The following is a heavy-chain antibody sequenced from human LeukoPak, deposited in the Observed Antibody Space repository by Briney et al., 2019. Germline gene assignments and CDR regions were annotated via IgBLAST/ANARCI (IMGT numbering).Heavy chain of an antibody. V-gene: IGHV4-61*05. Sequence: SETLSLTCTVSGGSISTSNYYWGWIRQPPGKGLEWIGYIYYSGSTNYNPSLKSRVTISVDTSKNQFSLKLTSVTAADTAVYYCARGVNSGYFDYCGQGTLVTVSS. D-gene: IGHD1-26*01. J-gene: IGHJ4*02. CDR1: GGSISTSNYY. CDR2: IYYSGST. CDR3: ARGVNSGYFDY.